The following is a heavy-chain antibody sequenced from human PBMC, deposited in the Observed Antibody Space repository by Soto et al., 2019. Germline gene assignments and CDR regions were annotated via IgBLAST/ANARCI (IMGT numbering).Heavy chain of an antibody. J-gene: IGHJ5*02. CDR3: ALDTSGGAVLFDP. V-gene: IGHV1-69*12. Sequence: QFQLVQSGAEVKKPGSSVKVSCKASGGTFTSYALSWVRQAPGQGLEWMGGIIPISGRTNYAQRFQGRVSITADESTTTAYMELASLRSDDTAVYYCALDTSGGAVLFDPWGQGSLVTVSS. CDR2: IIPISGRT. D-gene: IGHD3-22*01. CDR1: GGTFTSYA.